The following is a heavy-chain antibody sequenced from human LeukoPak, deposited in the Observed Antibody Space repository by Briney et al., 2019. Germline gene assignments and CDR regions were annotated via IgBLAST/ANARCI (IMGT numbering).Heavy chain of an antibody. V-gene: IGHV3-23*01. J-gene: IGHJ3*02. CDR2: ISGSGGNT. Sequence: PGGSLRLSCAASGFTFSSYAMTWVRQAPGKRLEWVSGISGSGGNTYYADSVKGRFTISRDNSKNTMYLQMNSLRAEDTAIYYCAKRLSDRSPSYAFDIWGQGTVVTVSS. CDR3: AKRLSDRSPSYAFDI. CDR1: GFTFSSYA. D-gene: IGHD3-22*01.